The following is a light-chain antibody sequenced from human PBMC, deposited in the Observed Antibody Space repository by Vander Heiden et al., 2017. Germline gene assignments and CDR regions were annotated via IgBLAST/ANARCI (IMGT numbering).Light chain of an antibody. V-gene: IGLV3-21*03. Sequence: SYVLTQPPSGSVDPGKTARITCGGNNIRSKSVHWYQQKPGQAPVLVVYDDSDRPSGIPERFSGSNSGNTATLTISRVEAGDEADYYCQVWDSSSDHVVFGGGTKLTVL. CDR3: QVWDSSSDHVV. J-gene: IGLJ2*01. CDR1: NIRSKS. CDR2: DDS.